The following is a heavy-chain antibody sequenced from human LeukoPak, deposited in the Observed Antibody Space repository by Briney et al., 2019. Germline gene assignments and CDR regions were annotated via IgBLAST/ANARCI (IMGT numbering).Heavy chain of an antibody. D-gene: IGHD5-24*01. Sequence: GGSLRLSCAASGFTFSGYGMSWVPQAPGKGLEWVSGISGRGDNTDYADSVKGRFTISRDNSKNTLYLQMNSLRAEDTAVYYCAKSDDYNDRYYFVSWGQGTLVTVSS. CDR1: GFTFSGYG. J-gene: IGHJ4*02. CDR2: ISGRGDNT. V-gene: IGHV3-23*01. CDR3: AKSDDYNDRYYFVS.